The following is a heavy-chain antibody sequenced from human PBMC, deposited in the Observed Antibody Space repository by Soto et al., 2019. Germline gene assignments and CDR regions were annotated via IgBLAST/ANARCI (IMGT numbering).Heavy chain of an antibody. J-gene: IGHJ6*02. CDR2: ISGSGGST. D-gene: IGHD6-19*01. CDR3: AKDSAVGYYYYGMDV. V-gene: IGHV3-23*01. Sequence: GSLRLACAASGFTFSSYAMSWVRQAPGKGLEWVSAISGSGGSTYYADSVKGRFTISRDNSKNTLYLQMNSLRAEDTAVYYCAKDSAVGYYYYGMDVWGQGTKVTVSS. CDR1: GFTFSSYA.